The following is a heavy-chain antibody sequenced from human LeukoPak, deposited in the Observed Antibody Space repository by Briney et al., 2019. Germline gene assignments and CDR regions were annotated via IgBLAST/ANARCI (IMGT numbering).Heavy chain of an antibody. CDR2: ISYDGSNK. CDR3: AKQPLRHGIAVAGTLRFDP. V-gene: IGHV3-30-3*01. CDR1: GFTFSSYA. Sequence: GGSLRLSCAASGFTFSSYAMHWVRQASGKGLEWVAVISYDGSNKYYADSVKGRFTISRDNSKNTLYLQMNSLRAEDTAVYYCAKQPLRHGIAVAGTLRFDPWGQGTLVTVSS. D-gene: IGHD6-19*01. J-gene: IGHJ5*02.